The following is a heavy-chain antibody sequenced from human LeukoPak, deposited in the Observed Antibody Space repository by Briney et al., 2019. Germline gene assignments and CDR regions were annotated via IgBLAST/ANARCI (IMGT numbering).Heavy chain of an antibody. CDR3: AREGDITGAAGTEFDY. CDR2: ICSSSSSI. D-gene: IGHD6-19*01. CDR1: GFTFSSYW. Sequence: GGSLRLSCAASGFTFSSYWMSWVRQAPGKGLEWVSYICSSSSSIYYSDSVRGRFTVSRDNARNSLYLQMHSLRAEDTAVYFCAREGDITGAAGTEFDYWGQGALVTVSS. J-gene: IGHJ4*02. V-gene: IGHV3-48*01.